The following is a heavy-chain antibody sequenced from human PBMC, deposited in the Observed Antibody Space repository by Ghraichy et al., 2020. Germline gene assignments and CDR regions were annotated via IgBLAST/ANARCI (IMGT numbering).Heavy chain of an antibody. Sequence: GGSLRLSCAASGFTFSDYYMSWIRQAPGKGLEWVSYISSSSSYTNYADSVKGRFTISRDNAKNSLYLQMNSLRAEDTAVYYCARRSEGDYGDYADYWGQGTLVTVSS. J-gene: IGHJ4*02. CDR3: ARRSEGDYGDYADY. V-gene: IGHV3-11*03. D-gene: IGHD4-17*01. CDR2: ISSSSSYT. CDR1: GFTFSDYY.